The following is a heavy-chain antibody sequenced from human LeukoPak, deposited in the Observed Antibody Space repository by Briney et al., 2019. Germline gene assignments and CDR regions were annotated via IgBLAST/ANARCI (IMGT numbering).Heavy chain of an antibody. Sequence: GGSLRLSCAASGFTFSNYNMNWVRQAPGKGLEWVSSISSSSSYIYYADSVKGRFTISRATSENMVFLQMNSLRAEDTAVYYCAKGGGFRKYYFDYWGQGTLVTVSS. D-gene: IGHD3-16*01. CDR2: ISSSSSYI. J-gene: IGHJ4*02. CDR1: GFTFSNYN. V-gene: IGHV3-21*06. CDR3: AKGGGFRKYYFDY.